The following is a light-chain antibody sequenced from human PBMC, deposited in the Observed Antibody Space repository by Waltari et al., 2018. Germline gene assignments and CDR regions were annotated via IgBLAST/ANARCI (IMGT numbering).Light chain of an antibody. V-gene: IGKV3-11*01. CDR3: QQRSTWPSLT. CDR1: QSVSRH. CDR2: DAS. Sequence: DMVLTQSPATPSLSPGDSVTLSCRASQSVSRHLAWYQQRPGQAPRLLIYDASNRAPGIPARFSGSGSGTDFTLTISSLEPEDFAVYYCQQRSTWPSLTFGGGTKVGIK. J-gene: IGKJ4*01.